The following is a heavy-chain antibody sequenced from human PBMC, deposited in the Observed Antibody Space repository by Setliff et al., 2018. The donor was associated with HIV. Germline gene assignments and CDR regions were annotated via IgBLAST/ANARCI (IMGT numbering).Heavy chain of an antibody. J-gene: IGHJ3*01. Sequence: SETLSLTCTVSGGSTSSYYWSWIRQPPGKGLEWIGYIYNSGSTNYNPSLKSRVTISVDTSKNQFSLKLSSVTAADTAVYYCARHGFNMLMGMDVFDLWGPGTMVPSPQ. CDR2: IYNSGST. V-gene: IGHV4-59*08. CDR1: GGSTSSYY. D-gene: IGHD3-10*02. CDR3: ARHGFNMLMGMDVFDL.